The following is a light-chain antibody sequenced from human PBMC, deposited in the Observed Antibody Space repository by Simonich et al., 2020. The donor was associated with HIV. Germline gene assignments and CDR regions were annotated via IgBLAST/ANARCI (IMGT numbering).Light chain of an antibody. J-gene: IGKJ1*01. CDR1: QSVLYNSNNKNY. CDR3: QQYYSTPPT. V-gene: IGKV4-1*01. Sequence: DIVMTQSPDSLAVSLGERATINCKSRQSVLYNSNNKNYLVWYQQKPGQPPKLLIYWASTLESGVPDRFSGSGSGTDFTLTISSLQAEDVAVYYCQQYYSTPPTFGQGTKVEIK. CDR2: WAS.